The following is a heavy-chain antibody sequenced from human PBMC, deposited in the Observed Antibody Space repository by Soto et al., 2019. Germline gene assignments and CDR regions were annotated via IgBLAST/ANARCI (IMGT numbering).Heavy chain of an antibody. CDR1: GGSVSSGSHY. CDR2: IYYSGGT. V-gene: IGHV4-61*01. J-gene: IGHJ3*02. D-gene: IGHD6-13*01. Sequence: PSETLSLTCTVSGGSVSSGSHYWSWIRQPPGKGLEWVGYIYYSGGTKYNPSLKSRVTISVDTSKNQFSLRLSFVAAADTAVYYCARERTSSGWCSSWEHAFDIWGQGTMVTVSS. CDR3: ARERTSSGWCSSWEHAFDI.